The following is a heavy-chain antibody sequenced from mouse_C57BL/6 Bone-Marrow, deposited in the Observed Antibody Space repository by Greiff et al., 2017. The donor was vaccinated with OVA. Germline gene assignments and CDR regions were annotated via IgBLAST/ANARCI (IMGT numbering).Heavy chain of an antibody. D-gene: IGHD1-1*01. CDR1: GYTFTSYW. Sequence: QVQLQQPGAELVKPGASVKLSCKASGYTFTSYWMHWVKQRPGRGLEWIGRIDPSSGGTKYNEKFKSKATLTVDTPSSTAYMQLSRLTSEDSAVYDCARWGTTVVATDFDYWGQGTTLTVSS. V-gene: IGHV1-72*01. CDR3: ARWGTTVVATDFDY. CDR2: IDPSSGGT. J-gene: IGHJ2*01.